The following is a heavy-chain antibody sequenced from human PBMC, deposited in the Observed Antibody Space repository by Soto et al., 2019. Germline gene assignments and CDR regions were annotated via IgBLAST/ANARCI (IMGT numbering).Heavy chain of an antibody. D-gene: IGHD3-22*01. J-gene: IGHJ2*01. V-gene: IGHV3-21*01. CDR1: GFAFSSYA. Sequence: GGSLRLSCAASGFAFSSYAMSWVRQAPGKGLGWVSSISSSSSYIYYADSVKGRFTISRDNAKNSLYLQMNSLRAEDTAVYYCARGPAFTMIVVVAHWYFDLWGRGTLVTVSS. CDR2: ISSSSSYI. CDR3: ARGPAFTMIVVVAHWYFDL.